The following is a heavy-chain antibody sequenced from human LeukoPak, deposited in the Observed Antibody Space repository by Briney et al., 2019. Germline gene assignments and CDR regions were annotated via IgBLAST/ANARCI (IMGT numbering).Heavy chain of an antibody. CDR1: GGSISSYY. CDR2: IYDSGST. Sequence: PSETLSLTCTVSGGSISSYYWSWIRQPPGKGLEWIGYIYDSGSTDYNPSLKSRVTISVDTSKNQFSLRLSSVTAADTAVYYCARFTWGSSSWYYYGMDVWGQGTTVTVSS. D-gene: IGHD6-6*01. J-gene: IGHJ6*02. CDR3: ARFTWGSSSWYYYGMDV. V-gene: IGHV4-59*01.